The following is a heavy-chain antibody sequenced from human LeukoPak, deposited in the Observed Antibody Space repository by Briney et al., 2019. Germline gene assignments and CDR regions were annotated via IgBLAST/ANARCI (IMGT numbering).Heavy chain of an antibody. CDR1: GGSFSGYY. D-gene: IGHD2-15*01. Sequence: SETLSPTCAVYGGSFSGYYWSWIRQPPGKGLEWIGEINHSGSTNYNPSLKSRVTISVDTSKNQFSLKLSSVTAADTAVYYCARVGASYFGAGIFGGYSDYWGQGTLVTVSS. CDR2: INHSGST. J-gene: IGHJ4*02. V-gene: IGHV4-34*01. CDR3: ARVGASYFGAGIFGGYSDY.